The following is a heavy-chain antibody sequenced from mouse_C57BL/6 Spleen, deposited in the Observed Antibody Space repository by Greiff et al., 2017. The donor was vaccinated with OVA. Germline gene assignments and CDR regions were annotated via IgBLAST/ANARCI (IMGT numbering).Heavy chain of an antibody. CDR1: GFSLTSYG. J-gene: IGHJ3*01. CDR2: IWSGGST. V-gene: IGHV2-2*01. Sequence: VHLVESGPGLVQPSQSLSITCTVSGFSLTSYGVHWVRQSPGKGLEWLGVIWSGGSTDYNAAFISRLSISKDNSKSQVFFKMNSLQADDTAIYYCARAYYSNPFAYWGQGTLVTVSA. D-gene: IGHD2-5*01. CDR3: ARAYYSNPFAY.